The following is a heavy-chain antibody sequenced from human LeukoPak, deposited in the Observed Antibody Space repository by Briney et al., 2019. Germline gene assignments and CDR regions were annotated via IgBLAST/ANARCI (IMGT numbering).Heavy chain of an antibody. Sequence: PSETLSLTCTVSGGSISSYYWSWIRQPPGKGLEWIGSIYHSGSTYYNPSLKSRVTISVDTSKNQFSLKLSSVTAADTAVYYCARVSIALYYYYMDVWGKGTTVTVSS. V-gene: IGHV4-38-2*02. CDR3: ARVSIALYYYYMDV. J-gene: IGHJ6*03. D-gene: IGHD6-6*01. CDR2: IYHSGST. CDR1: GGSISSYY.